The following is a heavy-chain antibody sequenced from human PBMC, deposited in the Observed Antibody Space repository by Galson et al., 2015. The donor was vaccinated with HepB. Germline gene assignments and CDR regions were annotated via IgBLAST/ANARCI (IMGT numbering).Heavy chain of an antibody. CDR2: INAGNGNT. CDR1: GYTFTSYA. CDR3: ARLHLGELSSRLLDY. J-gene: IGHJ4*02. D-gene: IGHD3-16*02. V-gene: IGHV1-3*01. Sequence: SVKVSCKASGYTFTSYAMHWVRQAPGQRLEWMGWINAGNGNTKYSQKFQGRVTITRDTSASTAYMELSSLRSEDTAVYYCARLHLGELSSRLLDYWGQGTLVTVSS.